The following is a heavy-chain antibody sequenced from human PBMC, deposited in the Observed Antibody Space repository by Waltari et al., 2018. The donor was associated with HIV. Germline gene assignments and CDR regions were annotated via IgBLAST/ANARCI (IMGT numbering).Heavy chain of an antibody. CDR1: GESFSGYY. J-gene: IGHJ4*02. CDR3: ARGSDRDNSGWVDQFDY. V-gene: IGHV4-34*01. Sequence: QVQLQQWGAGLLKPSETLSLTCAVYGESFSGYYWSWIRQSPGKGLEWSGEINHSGSTNYNPSLKSRVTVSVDTSKNQFSLKLSSVTAADTAVYYCARGSDRDNSGWVDQFDYWGQGTLVTVSS. CDR2: INHSGST. D-gene: IGHD6-19*01.